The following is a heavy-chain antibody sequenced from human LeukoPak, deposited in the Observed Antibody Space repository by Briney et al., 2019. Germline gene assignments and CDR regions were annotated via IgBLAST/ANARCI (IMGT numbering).Heavy chain of an antibody. J-gene: IGHJ4*02. CDR2: ISGSNGHT. CDR3: ARDQSPGLFDY. CDR1: GYTFTSYG. Sequence: GASVKVSCKASGYTFTSYGISWVRQAPGQGLEWMGWISGSNGHTNYAQKLQGRVTMTTDTSTSTAYMDLRSLRSDDTAVYYCARDQSPGLFDYWGQGMLVTVSS. V-gene: IGHV1-18*01.